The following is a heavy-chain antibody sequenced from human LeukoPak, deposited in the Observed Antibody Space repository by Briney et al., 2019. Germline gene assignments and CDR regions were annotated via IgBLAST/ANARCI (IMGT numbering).Heavy chain of an antibody. CDR2: ISYSGTVT. D-gene: IGHD3-16*02. J-gene: IGHJ4*02. Sequence: GGSLRLSCSGTGFTVSIANMAWVRQVPGKGLYWVSAISYSGTVTNYADSVEGRFSISRDNSKGTLFLQMDNLRADDTALYYCVKDYRLTYWGQGILVTVSS. CDR3: VKDYRLTY. CDR1: GFTVSIAN. V-gene: IGHV3-23*01.